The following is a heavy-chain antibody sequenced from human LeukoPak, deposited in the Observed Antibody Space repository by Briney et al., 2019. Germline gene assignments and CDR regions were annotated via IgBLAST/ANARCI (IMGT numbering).Heavy chain of an antibody. J-gene: IGHJ4*02. CDR2: INHSGST. D-gene: IGHD3-3*01. V-gene: IGHV4-34*01. CDR3: ARAPDFWSGTGFGY. Sequence: PSETLSLTCAVYGGSFSGYYWSWIRQPPGKGLEWIGEINHSGSTNYNPSLKSRVTISVDTSKNQFSLKLSSVTAADTAVYYCARAPDFWSGTGFGYWGQGTLVTVSS. CDR1: GGSFSGYY.